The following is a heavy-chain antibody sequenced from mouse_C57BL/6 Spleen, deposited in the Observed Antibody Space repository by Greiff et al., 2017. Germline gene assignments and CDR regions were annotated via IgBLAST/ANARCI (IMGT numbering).Heavy chain of an antibody. CDR1: GYTFTDYE. Sequence: QVQLQQSGAELVRPGASVTLSCKASGYTFTDYEMHWVKQTPVHGLEWIGAIDPETGGTAYNQKFKGKAILTADKSSSTAYMELRSLTSGDSAVYYCTRAGDYQAWFAYWGQGTLVTVSA. CDR2: IDPETGGT. CDR3: TRAGDYQAWFAY. J-gene: IGHJ3*01. V-gene: IGHV1-15*01. D-gene: IGHD2-4*01.